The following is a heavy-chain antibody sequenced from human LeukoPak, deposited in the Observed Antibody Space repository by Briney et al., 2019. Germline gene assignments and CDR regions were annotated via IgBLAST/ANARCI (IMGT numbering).Heavy chain of an antibody. CDR2: ISWNSGSI. V-gene: IGHV3-9*01. Sequence: GRSLRLSCAASGFTFDDYAMHWVRQAPGKGLEWVSGISWNSGSIGYADSAKGRFTISRDNAKNSLYLQMNSLRAEDTALYYCAKDSSEWELYYFDYWGQGTLVTVSS. CDR3: AKDSSEWELYYFDY. J-gene: IGHJ4*02. D-gene: IGHD1-26*01. CDR1: GFTFDDYA.